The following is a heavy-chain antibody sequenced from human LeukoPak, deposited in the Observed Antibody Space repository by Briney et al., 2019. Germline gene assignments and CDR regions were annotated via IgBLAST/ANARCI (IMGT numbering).Heavy chain of an antibody. Sequence: PGGSLRLSCAASGFTFSNYGMHWVRQAPGKGLEWVAFIRYDGSNKDYADSVKGRFTISRDNSKNTLYLQMNSLRAEDTAVYYCARVTTNDYGRYYYYYGMDVWGQGTTVTVSS. D-gene: IGHD4-17*01. V-gene: IGHV3-30*02. CDR1: GFTFSNYG. J-gene: IGHJ6*02. CDR2: IRYDGSNK. CDR3: ARVTTNDYGRYYYYYGMDV.